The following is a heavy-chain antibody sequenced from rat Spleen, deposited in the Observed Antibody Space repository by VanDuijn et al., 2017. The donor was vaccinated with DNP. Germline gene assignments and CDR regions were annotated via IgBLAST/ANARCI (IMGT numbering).Heavy chain of an antibody. J-gene: IGHJ2*01. CDR1: GFSFSTYD. V-gene: IGHV5S11*01. CDR3: ASSMGTYYPYSFDY. D-gene: IGHD1-12*02. Sequence: EVQLVESGGGLVQPGGSLKLSCAASGFSFSTYDMAWVRQAPTKGLEWVASISIGGGNTYYRDSVKGRFTISRDNAKSALYLQMDSLRSEGTATYYCASSMGTYYPYSFDYWGQGVVVTVSS. CDR2: ISIGGGNT.